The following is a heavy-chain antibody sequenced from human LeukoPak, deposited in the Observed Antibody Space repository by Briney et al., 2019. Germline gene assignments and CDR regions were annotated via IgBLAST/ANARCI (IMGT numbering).Heavy chain of an antibody. J-gene: IGHJ5*02. D-gene: IGHD3-22*01. CDR3: ARGASTMIVRRHWFDP. CDR1: GGSFSGYY. CDR2: INHSGST. Sequence: PSETLSLTCAVYGGSFSGYYWSWIRQPPGKGLEWIGEINHSGSTNYNPSLKSRVTISVDTSKNQFSLKLSSVTAADTAVYYCARGASTMIVRRHWFDPWGQGTLVTVSS. V-gene: IGHV4-34*01.